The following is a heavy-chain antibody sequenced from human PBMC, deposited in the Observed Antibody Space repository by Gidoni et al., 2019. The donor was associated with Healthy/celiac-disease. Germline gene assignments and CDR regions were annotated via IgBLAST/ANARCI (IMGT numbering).Heavy chain of an antibody. Sequence: EVQLVESGGGLVKPGGSLRLSCAASGFTFSSYSMNWVRQAPGTGLEWVSSISSSSSYIYYADSVKGRFTISRDNAKNSLYLQMNSLRAEDTAVYYCARDLYGYSYGYLDPWGQGTLVTVSS. CDR1: GFTFSSYS. CDR3: ARDLYGYSYGYLDP. V-gene: IGHV3-21*01. J-gene: IGHJ5*02. D-gene: IGHD5-18*01. CDR2: ISSSSSYI.